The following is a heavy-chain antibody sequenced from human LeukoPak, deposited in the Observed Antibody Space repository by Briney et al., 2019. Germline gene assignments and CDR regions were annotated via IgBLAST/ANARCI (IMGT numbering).Heavy chain of an antibody. CDR1: GITLSNYG. Sequence: PGGSLRLSCVVSGITLSNYGMSWVRQAPGKGLEWVAGISDRGGSTNYADSVKGRFTISRDNPKNTLYLRMNSLRSEDTAVYFCAKRGVVIRAVLVVGFHKEAYYFDSWGQGALVTVSS. J-gene: IGHJ4*02. CDR3: AKRGVVIRAVLVVGFHKEAYYFDS. D-gene: IGHD2-15*01. V-gene: IGHV3-23*01. CDR2: ISDRGGST.